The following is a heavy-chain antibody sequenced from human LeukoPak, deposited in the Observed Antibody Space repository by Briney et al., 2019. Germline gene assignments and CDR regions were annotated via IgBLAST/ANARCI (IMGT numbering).Heavy chain of an antibody. CDR2: IYYSGST. V-gene: IGHV4-39*01. CDR1: GGSISSSSYY. J-gene: IGHJ5*02. Sequence: SETLSLTCTVSGGSISSSSYYWGWIRQPPGKGLEWIGRIYYSGSTYYNPSLKSRVTISVDTSKNQFSLKLSSVTAADTAVYYCARNTITIFGVVIVPNWFDPWGQGTLVTVSS. D-gene: IGHD3-3*01. CDR3: ARNTITIFGVVIVPNWFDP.